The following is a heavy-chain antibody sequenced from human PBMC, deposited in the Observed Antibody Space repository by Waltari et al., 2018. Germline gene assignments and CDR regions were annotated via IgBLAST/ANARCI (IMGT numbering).Heavy chain of an antibody. V-gene: IGHV1-69*12. Sequence: QVQMVQSGAEVKKPGSSVKVSCKTSGGTLSDYTISWVRQAPGQGLEWMGGIIPICGTANYAQKFQGRVTITADESTSTAYMELSSLRSEDTAVYYCARGGMATMGGYFDYWGQGTLVTVSS. J-gene: IGHJ4*02. D-gene: IGHD5-12*01. CDR3: ARGGMATMGGYFDY. CDR2: IIPICGTA. CDR1: GGTLSDYT.